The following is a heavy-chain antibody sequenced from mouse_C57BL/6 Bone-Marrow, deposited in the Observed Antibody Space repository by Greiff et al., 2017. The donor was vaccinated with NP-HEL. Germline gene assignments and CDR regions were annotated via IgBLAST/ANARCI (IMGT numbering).Heavy chain of an antibody. CDR1: GYTFTSYT. D-gene: IGHD2-2*01. CDR2: INPSSGYT. CDR3: ARGMVATGFDY. Sequence: VQLQQSGAELVRPGASVKMSCKASGYTFTSYTMHWVKQRPGQGLEWIGYINPSSGYTKYNQKFKDKATLTADKSSSTAYMQLSSLTSEDSAVYYCARGMVATGFDYWGQGTTLTVSS. V-gene: IGHV1-4*01. J-gene: IGHJ2*01.